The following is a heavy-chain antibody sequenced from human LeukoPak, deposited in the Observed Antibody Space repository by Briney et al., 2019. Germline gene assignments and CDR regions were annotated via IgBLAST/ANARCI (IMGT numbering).Heavy chain of an antibody. Sequence: ETGGSLRLSCVASGFSFGTYEMNWVRQAPGKGLEWVAYISTSGSSVYYADSLKGRFTVSRDNAKSSLFLQVDSLTVADTAVYYCARVGREVTTGYFDDWGQGTLVAVSS. D-gene: IGHD2-21*02. CDR2: ISTSGSSV. J-gene: IGHJ4*02. CDR3: ARVGREVTTGYFDD. CDR1: GFSFGTYE. V-gene: IGHV3-48*03.